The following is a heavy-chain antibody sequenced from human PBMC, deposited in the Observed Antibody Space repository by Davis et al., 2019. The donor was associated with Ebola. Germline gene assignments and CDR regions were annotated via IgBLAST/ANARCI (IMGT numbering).Heavy chain of an antibody. CDR1: GFTFSSYG. J-gene: IGHJ6*02. Sequence: GGSLRLSCAASGFTFSSYGMHWVRQAPGKGLEWVAVIWYDGSNKYYADSVKGRFTISRDNSKNTLYLQMNSLRAEDTAVYYCAKEVAAAGGVYYYYYYGMDVWGQGTTVTVSS. V-gene: IGHV3-33*06. CDR2: IWYDGSNK. D-gene: IGHD6-13*01. CDR3: AKEVAAAGGVYYYYYYGMDV.